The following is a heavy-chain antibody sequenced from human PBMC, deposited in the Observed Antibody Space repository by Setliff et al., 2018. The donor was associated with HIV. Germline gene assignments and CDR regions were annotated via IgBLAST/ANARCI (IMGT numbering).Heavy chain of an antibody. J-gene: IGHJ4*02. Sequence: GGSLRLSCAASGFTVSSNYMSWVRQAPGKGLEWVSVIYSGGSTYYADSVKGRFTISRDNSKNTLYLQMNSLRVEDTAVYYCASVLRYYGSGSYPFGYWGQGTLVTVSS. D-gene: IGHD3-10*01. CDR2: IYSGGST. CDR1: GFTVSSNY. V-gene: IGHV3-66*01. CDR3: ASVLRYYGSGSYPFGY.